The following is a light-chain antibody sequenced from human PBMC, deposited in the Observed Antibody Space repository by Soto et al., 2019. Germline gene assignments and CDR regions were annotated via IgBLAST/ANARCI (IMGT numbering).Light chain of an antibody. Sequence: DIQMTQSPSSVSASVGDRVTITCRSSEDISTWLAWYQQKPGKAPKLLIYAASSLQSGVPSRFSRRGSGTSFLLTRHRPQPEDFATYYCQHADSFPLITFGQGTRLEIK. CDR1: EDISTW. J-gene: IGKJ5*01. V-gene: IGKV1-12*01. CDR3: QHADSFPLIT. CDR2: AAS.